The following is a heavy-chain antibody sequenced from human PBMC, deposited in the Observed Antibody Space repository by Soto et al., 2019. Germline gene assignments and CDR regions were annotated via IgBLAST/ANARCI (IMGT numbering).Heavy chain of an antibody. D-gene: IGHD4-17*01. CDR3: TSLYYGH. Sequence: GGSLRLSCAASGFTFTNYRIHWVRQAPGKGLEWVGRIKSKADGGTTDYAAPVKGRFTISRDESQNTLYLQMNSLKTEDTAVYYCTSLYYGHWGQGTLVTVSS. J-gene: IGHJ4*02. CDR2: IKSKADGGTT. V-gene: IGHV3-15*07. CDR1: GFTFTNYR.